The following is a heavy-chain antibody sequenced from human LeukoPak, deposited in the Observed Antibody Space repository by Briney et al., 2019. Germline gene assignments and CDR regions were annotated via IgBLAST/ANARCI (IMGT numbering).Heavy chain of an antibody. J-gene: IGHJ4*02. CDR3: ARVGVGATGGFDY. Sequence: SETLSLTCAVSGGSISSGGYSWSWIRQPPGKGLEWIGYIYHSGSTYYNPSLKSRVTISVDRSKNQFSLKLSSVTAADTAVYYCARVGVGATGGFDYWGQGTLVTVS. V-gene: IGHV4-30-2*01. CDR2: IYHSGST. D-gene: IGHD1-26*01. CDR1: GGSISSGGYS.